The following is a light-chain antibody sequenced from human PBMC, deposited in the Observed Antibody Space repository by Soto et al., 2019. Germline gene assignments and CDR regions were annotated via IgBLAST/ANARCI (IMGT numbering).Light chain of an antibody. CDR1: QSVGSSY. V-gene: IGKV3D-20*01. CDR2: DAS. Sequence: ETVLTQSPATLSLSPGERATLSCGASQSVGSSYLAWYQQKPGLAPRLLIYDASSRATGIPDRFSGSGSGTDFTLTISRLEPEDFAVYYCQQYGSSPYTFGQGTNLEIK. CDR3: QQYGSSPYT. J-gene: IGKJ2*01.